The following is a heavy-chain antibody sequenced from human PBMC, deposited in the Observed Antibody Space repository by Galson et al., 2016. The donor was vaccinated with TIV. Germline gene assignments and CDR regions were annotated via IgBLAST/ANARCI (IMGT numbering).Heavy chain of an antibody. CDR3: ASFSGYRVY. Sequence: SLRLSCAASGFTFSDYYMSWIRQTPGKGLEWVSFISSTGGTIYYADSVKGRFTIPRENAKNSLYLQMNTLRAEDTAVYYCASFSGYRVYWGQGTLVTVYS. D-gene: IGHD5-12*01. J-gene: IGHJ4*02. CDR1: GFTFSDYY. V-gene: IGHV3-11*01. CDR2: ISSTGGTI.